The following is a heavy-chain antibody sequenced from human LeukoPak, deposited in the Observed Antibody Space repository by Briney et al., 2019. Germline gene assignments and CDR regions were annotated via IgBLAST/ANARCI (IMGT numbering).Heavy chain of an antibody. D-gene: IGHD3-9*01. CDR3: ASRNDILPGYVFDF. V-gene: IGHV4-39*01. Sequence: SETLSLTCTVSGGSVSSSIYYWGWIRQPPGKGLEWIGSIYYSGSTSYNPSPKSRVTISVATSKNQFSLKLPSVTAEDTAVYYCASRNDILPGYVFDFWGQGTLVTVSS. CDR1: GGSVSSSIYY. CDR2: IYYSGST. J-gene: IGHJ4*02.